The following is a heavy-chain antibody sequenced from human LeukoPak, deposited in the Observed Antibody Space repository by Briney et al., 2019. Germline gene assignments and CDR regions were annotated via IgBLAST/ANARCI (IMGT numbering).Heavy chain of an antibody. CDR3: AREPADVTSGPYGMDV. D-gene: IGHD2-8*01. V-gene: IGHV1-69*04. CDR1: GGTFSSYA. Sequence: ASVKVSCKASGGTFSSYAISWVRQAPGQGLEWMGRIIPILGIANYAQKLQGRVTMTTDTSTSTAYMELRSLRSDDTAVYYCAREPADVTSGPYGMDVWGQGTTVTVSS. J-gene: IGHJ6*02. CDR2: IIPILGIA.